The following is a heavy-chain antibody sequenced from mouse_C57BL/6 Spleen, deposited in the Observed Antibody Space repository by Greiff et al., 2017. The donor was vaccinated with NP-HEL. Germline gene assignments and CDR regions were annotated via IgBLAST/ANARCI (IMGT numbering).Heavy chain of an antibody. CDR2: IRRKSSNYAT. CDR1: GFTFNPYA. J-gene: IGHJ1*03. Sequence: DVQLVESGGGLVQPKGSLKLSCAASGFTFNPYAMHWVRQAPGKGLEWVARIRRKSSNYATYYAESVKDRFTISRDDSQSMLYLQMNNLKTEDTAMYYCVRVGGTGYLDVWGTGTTVTVSS. D-gene: IGHD4-1*01. CDR3: VRVGGTGYLDV. V-gene: IGHV10-3*01.